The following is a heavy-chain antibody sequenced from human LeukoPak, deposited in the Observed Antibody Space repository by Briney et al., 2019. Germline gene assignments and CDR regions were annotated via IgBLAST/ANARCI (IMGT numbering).Heavy chain of an antibody. J-gene: IGHJ4*02. Sequence: TGGSLRLSCEVSGFTFSRSAMSWVRQAPGKGLEWVGFIRSKTYGRTTEYAASVKGRFTISRDDSKSIAYLQMNSLKTEDTAVYYCTSEAQYYYDRSGYSSSDYWGQGALVTVSS. CDR1: GFTFSRSA. D-gene: IGHD3-22*01. CDR3: TSEAQYYYDRSGYSSSDY. CDR2: IRSKTYGRTT. V-gene: IGHV3-49*04.